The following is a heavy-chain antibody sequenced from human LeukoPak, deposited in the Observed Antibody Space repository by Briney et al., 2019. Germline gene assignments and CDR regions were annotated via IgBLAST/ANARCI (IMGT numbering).Heavy chain of an antibody. CDR2: IYYSGST. J-gene: IGHJ4*02. CDR3: ASGTTSSPTDY. Sequence: SETLSLTCTVSGGSISSYYWSWIRQPPGKGLEWIGYIYYSGSTNYNPSLKTRVTISVDTSKNQFSLKLSSVTAADTALYYCASGTTSSPTDYWGQGTLVTVSS. D-gene: IGHD6-13*01. V-gene: IGHV4-59*01. CDR1: GGSISSYY.